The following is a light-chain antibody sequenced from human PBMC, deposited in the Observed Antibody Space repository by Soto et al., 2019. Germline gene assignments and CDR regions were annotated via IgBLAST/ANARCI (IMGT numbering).Light chain of an antibody. CDR1: ASTIGRNY. Sequence: QSLLTQSPSASGTPGQRVTISCSGSASTIGRNYVYWYQQLPGTAPKLLIYRNSQRPSGVPDRFSGSKSGTSASLAISGLRSEDEADYYCAAWDDNLSGLYVFGDGTKVTVL. CDR2: RNS. V-gene: IGLV1-47*01. CDR3: AAWDDNLSGLYV. J-gene: IGLJ1*01.